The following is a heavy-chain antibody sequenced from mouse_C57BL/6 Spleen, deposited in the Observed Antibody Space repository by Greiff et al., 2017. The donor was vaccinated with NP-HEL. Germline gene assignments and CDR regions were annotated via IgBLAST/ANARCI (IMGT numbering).Heavy chain of an antibody. CDR2: IDPSDSET. CDR1: GYTFTSYW. CDR3: AREGAGWAWFAY. Sequence: VQLQQPGAELVRPGSSVKLSCKASGYTFTSYWMHWVKQRPIQGLEWIGNIDPSDSETHYNQKFKDKATLTVDKSSSTAYMQLSSLTSEDSAVYYCAREGAGWAWFAYWGQGTLVTVSA. V-gene: IGHV1-52*01. D-gene: IGHD3-1*01. J-gene: IGHJ3*01.